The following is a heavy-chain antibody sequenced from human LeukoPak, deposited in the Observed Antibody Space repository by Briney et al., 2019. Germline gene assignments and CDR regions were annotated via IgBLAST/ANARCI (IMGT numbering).Heavy chain of an antibody. Sequence: SETLSLTCTVSGGSISSYYWSWIRQPPGKGLEWIGYIYTSGSTNYNPSLKSRVTISVDTSKNQFSLKLSSVTAAETAVYYCARQRGYSYGYAADYWGQGTLVTVSS. J-gene: IGHJ4*02. CDR3: ARQRGYSYGYAADY. D-gene: IGHD5-18*01. CDR2: IYTSGST. CDR1: GGSISSYY. V-gene: IGHV4-4*09.